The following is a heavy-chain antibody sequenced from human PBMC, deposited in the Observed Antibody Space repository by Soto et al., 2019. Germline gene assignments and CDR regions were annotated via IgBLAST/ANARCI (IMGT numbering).Heavy chain of an antibody. Sequence: PSETLSLTCAVYGGSFSGYYWSWIRQPPGKGLEWIGEINHSGSTNYNPSLKSRVTISVDTSKNQFSLKLSSVTAADTAVYYCARLKYSRNIDYWGQGTRVTVSS. V-gene: IGHV4-34*01. CDR3: ARLKYSRNIDY. J-gene: IGHJ4*02. CDR1: GGSFSGYY. D-gene: IGHD1-1*01. CDR2: INHSGST.